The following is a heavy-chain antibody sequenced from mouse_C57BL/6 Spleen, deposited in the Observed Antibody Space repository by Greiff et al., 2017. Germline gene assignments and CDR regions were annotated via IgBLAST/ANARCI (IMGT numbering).Heavy chain of an antibody. CDR2: IWSGGST. J-gene: IGHJ3*01. V-gene: IGHV2-5*01. CDR3: AENGGYYEAWFAY. CDR1: GFSLTRYG. D-gene: IGHD1-1*01. Sequence: QVQLQHPFPVLFHPSPILSITCTVSGFSLTRYGVHWVRQSPGQGLEWLGVIWSGGSTDYNAAFMSRLSITKDNSKSQVFFKMNSLQADDTAIYDCAENGGYYEAWFAYWGQGTLVTVSA.